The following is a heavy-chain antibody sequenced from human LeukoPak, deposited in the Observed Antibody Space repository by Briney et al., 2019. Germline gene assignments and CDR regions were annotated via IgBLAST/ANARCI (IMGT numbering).Heavy chain of an antibody. CDR1: GFTFSSYA. Sequence: GGSLRLSCAASGFTFSSYAMSWVRQAPGKGLEWVSAISGSGGSTYYADSVRGRFTISRDNSKNTLYLQMSSLRVEDTAVYYCARDLYNYYFDYWGQGTLVTVSS. J-gene: IGHJ4*02. V-gene: IGHV3-23*01. CDR2: ISGSGGST. D-gene: IGHD5-24*01. CDR3: ARDLYNYYFDY.